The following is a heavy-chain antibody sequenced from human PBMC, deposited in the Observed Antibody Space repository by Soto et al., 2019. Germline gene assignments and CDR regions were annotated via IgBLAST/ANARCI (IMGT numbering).Heavy chain of an antibody. D-gene: IGHD3-3*01. J-gene: IGHJ6*02. V-gene: IGHV4-4*02. Sequence: KASETLSLTCAVSGGSISSSNWWSWVRQPPGKGLEWIGEIYHSGSTNYNPSLKSRVTISVDKSKNQFSLKLSSVTAADTAVYYCARDTLTNFGVVLYYGMDVWGQGTTVTVSS. CDR2: IYHSGST. CDR3: ARDTLTNFGVVLYYGMDV. CDR1: GGSISSSNW.